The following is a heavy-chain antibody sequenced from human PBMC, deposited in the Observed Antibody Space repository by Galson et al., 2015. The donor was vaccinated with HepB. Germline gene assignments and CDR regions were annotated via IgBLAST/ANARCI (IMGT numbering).Heavy chain of an antibody. Sequence: SLRLSCAASGFTFSSYWMSWVRQAPGKGLEWVANIKQDGSEKYYVDSVKGRFTISGDNAKNSLYLQMNSLRAEDTAVYYCARDLDQSGWPGELLENYWGQGTLVTVSS. CDR3: ARDLDQSGWPGELLENY. J-gene: IGHJ4*02. CDR2: IKQDGSEK. V-gene: IGHV3-7*01. CDR1: GFTFSSYW. D-gene: IGHD6-19*01.